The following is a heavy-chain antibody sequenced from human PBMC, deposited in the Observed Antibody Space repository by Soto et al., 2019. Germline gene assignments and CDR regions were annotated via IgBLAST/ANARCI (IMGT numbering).Heavy chain of an antibody. D-gene: IGHD5-18*01. CDR2: ISYEGSDK. V-gene: IGHV3-30*03. Sequence: LSPGKGLEWVAIISYEGSDKFYSDSVKGRFTISRDNSRNTLYLHMNSLRAEDTAVYYCARNERGYTYGTIDYWGQGTLVTV. CDR3: ARNERGYTYGTIDY. J-gene: IGHJ4*02.